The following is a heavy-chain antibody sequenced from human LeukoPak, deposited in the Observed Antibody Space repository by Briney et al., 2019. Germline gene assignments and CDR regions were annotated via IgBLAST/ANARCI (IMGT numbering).Heavy chain of an antibody. J-gene: IGHJ5*01. D-gene: IGHD3-3*01. CDR3: ARADDDRVFDP. Sequence: ASVKVSCKASGYTFTSYGISWVRQAPGQGLEWMGWISAYNDNTNYAQKFQGRVTMTTDTSTSTAYMELRSLRSDDTAVYYCARADDDRVFDPWGKGTKVTISS. CDR1: GYTFTSYG. CDR2: ISAYNDNT. V-gene: IGHV1-18*01.